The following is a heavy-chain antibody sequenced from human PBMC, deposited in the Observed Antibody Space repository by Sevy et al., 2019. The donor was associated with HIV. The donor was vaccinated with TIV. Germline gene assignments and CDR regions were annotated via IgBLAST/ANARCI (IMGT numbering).Heavy chain of an antibody. CDR1: GFTFSTYW. CDR2: IKKVGSEK. Sequence: GGSLRLSCAASGFTFSTYWMSWVRQAPGKGLEWVANIKKVGSEKHYVESVKGRFTIYRDNAKNSLYLQMNSLRVEDTAVYSCARLRFQYYFDYWGQGTLVTVSS. J-gene: IGHJ4*02. CDR3: ARLRFQYYFDY. V-gene: IGHV3-7*01. D-gene: IGHD3-3*01.